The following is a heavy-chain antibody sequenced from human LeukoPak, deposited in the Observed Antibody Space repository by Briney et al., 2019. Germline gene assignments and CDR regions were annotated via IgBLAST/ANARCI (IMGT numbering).Heavy chain of an antibody. D-gene: IGHD3-3*02. CDR2: MNPNSGGT. V-gene: IGHV1-2*02. CDR3: ARLYNYWHYFDF. Sequence: ASVKVSCKASGYSFTGYYVHWVRQAPGQGLEWMGCMNPNSGGTNYAQNFQGRVTMTRDTPITAAYMELSSLRSDDTAVYYCARLYNYWHYFDFWGQGTLVTVSS. J-gene: IGHJ4*02. CDR1: GYSFTGYY.